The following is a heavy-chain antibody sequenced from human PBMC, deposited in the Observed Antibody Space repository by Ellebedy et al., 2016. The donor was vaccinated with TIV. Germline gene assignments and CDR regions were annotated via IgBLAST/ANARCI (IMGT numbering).Heavy chain of an antibody. J-gene: IGHJ6*02. V-gene: IGHV3-9*01. D-gene: IGHD3-3*01. CDR1: GFTFDDHA. CDR3: AREPQARFLVSVDYGMDV. Sequence: SLKISCAASGFTFDDHAMHWVRQAPGKGLEWVSGISWNSLSKDYAASVKGRFIISRDNAKSSLYLEMNSLRPEDTALYYCAREPQARFLVSVDYGMDVWGQGTTVTVSS. CDR2: ISWNSLSK.